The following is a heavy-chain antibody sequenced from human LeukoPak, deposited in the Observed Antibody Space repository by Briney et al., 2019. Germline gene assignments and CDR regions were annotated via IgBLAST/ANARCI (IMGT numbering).Heavy chain of an antibody. D-gene: IGHD3-22*01. CDR2: INPNSGHT. Sequence: ASVKVSCKASGYSFTGYYMHWVRQAPGQGLEWMGWINPNSGHTNFAQNFQGRVTMTRDTSISTVYMELSRLRSDDTAVFYCARGYYDSSDFEYFQHWGQGTLVTVSS. J-gene: IGHJ1*01. CDR1: GYSFTGYY. V-gene: IGHV1-2*02. CDR3: ARGYYDSSDFEYFQH.